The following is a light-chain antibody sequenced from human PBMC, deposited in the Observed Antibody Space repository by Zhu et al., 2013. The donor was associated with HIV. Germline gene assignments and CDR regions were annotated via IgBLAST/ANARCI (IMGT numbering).Light chain of an antibody. V-gene: IGKV1-33*01. CDR1: QDISNY. Sequence: DIQMTQSPSSLSASVGDRVTITCQASQDISNYLNWYQQKPGKAPKLLIYGASNLEIGVPSRFSGSGSGTDFTFTISSLQPEDIATYYCQHYNNYAWTFGQGTKVEVK. CDR3: QHYNNYAWT. CDR2: GAS. J-gene: IGKJ1*01.